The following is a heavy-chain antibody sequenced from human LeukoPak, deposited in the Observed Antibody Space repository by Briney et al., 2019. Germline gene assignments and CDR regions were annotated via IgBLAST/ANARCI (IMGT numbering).Heavy chain of an antibody. Sequence: GGSLRLSCAASGFTLSDYYVTWIRQAPGKGREWISYISDSGSPTIYADSVKGRFTISRDNAKNSLYLQMDSLRAEDTAVYYCARVGSIAAAGTYDYWGQGTLVTVSS. CDR2: ISDSGSPT. V-gene: IGHV3-11*06. J-gene: IGHJ4*02. CDR3: ARVGSIAAAGTYDY. CDR1: GFTLSDYY. D-gene: IGHD6-13*01.